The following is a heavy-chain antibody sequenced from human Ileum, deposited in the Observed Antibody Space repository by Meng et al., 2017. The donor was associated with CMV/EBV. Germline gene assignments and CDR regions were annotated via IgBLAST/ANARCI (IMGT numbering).Heavy chain of an antibody. D-gene: IGHD3-3*01. J-gene: IGHJ4*02. CDR2: MSSSSSYI. CDR3: ARDADFWSGYYWTGFDY. CDR1: FTFRTYN. V-gene: IGHV3-21*01. Sequence: FTFRTYNMNWVRQAPGKGLEGVSSMSSSSSYIKYADSVKGRFISSRDNAKNSLFLEMNSLRAEDTAVYYCARDADFWSGYYWTGFDYWGQGTLVTVSS.